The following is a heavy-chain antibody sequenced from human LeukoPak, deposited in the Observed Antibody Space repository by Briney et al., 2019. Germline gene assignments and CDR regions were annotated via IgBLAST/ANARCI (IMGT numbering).Heavy chain of an antibody. CDR2: IWYDGSNK. V-gene: IGHV3-33*01. CDR3: ARVRTYYDILTPSLMDV. Sequence: GRSLRLSCAASGFTFSSYGMHWVRQAPGKGLEWVAVIWYDGSNKYYADSVKGRFTISRDNSKNTLYLQMNSLRAEDTAVYYCARVRTYYDILTPSLMDVWGQGTTVTVSS. J-gene: IGHJ6*02. CDR1: GFTFSSYG. D-gene: IGHD3-9*01.